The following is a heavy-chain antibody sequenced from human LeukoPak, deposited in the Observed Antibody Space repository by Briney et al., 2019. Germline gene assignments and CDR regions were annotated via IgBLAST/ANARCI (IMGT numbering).Heavy chain of an antibody. CDR2: LATRGNT. CDR1: GASVSSGNYF. Sequence: SETLSLTCSVSGASVSSGNYFWTWNRQPTGKVLEWIGRLATRGNTNYNPSLESRVTISGDTSKNQFSLQLRSVTAADTAVYYCTRALCINGVCEWFDPRGQGTLVTVSS. V-gene: IGHV4-61*02. J-gene: IGHJ5*02. CDR3: TRALCINGVCEWFDP. D-gene: IGHD2-8*01.